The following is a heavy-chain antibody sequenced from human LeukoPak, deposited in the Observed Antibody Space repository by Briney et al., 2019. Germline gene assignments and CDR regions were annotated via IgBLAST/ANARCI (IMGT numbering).Heavy chain of an antibody. Sequence: GGSLRLSCAASEFSVGSNYMTWVRQAPGKGLEWVSSISSSSSYMYYADSVKGRFTISRDNAKNSLYLQMNSLRAEDTAVYYCARDHSSRRRWLQLYWGQGTLVTVSS. D-gene: IGHD5-24*01. V-gene: IGHV3-21*01. J-gene: IGHJ4*02. CDR3: ARDHSSRRRWLQLY. CDR2: ISSSSSYM. CDR1: EFSVGSNY.